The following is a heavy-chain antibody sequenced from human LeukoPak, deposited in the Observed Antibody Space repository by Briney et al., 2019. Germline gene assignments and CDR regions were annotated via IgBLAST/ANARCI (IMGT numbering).Heavy chain of an antibody. CDR2: IRSKSNSYAT. CDR3: TRLVSSSLGH. Sequence: GGSLRLSCVASGFMFSDSAMHWVRQASGKGLEWVGRIRSKSNSYATTYAASVKGRFTISRDDSKNTAYLQLNSLKTEDTAVYYCTRLVSSSLGHWGQGTLVTVSS. J-gene: IGHJ4*02. CDR1: GFMFSDSA. V-gene: IGHV3-73*01. D-gene: IGHD6-13*01.